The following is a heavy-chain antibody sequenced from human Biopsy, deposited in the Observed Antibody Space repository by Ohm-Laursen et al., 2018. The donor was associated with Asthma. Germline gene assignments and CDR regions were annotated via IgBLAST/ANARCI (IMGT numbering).Heavy chain of an antibody. V-gene: IGHV4-59*12. CDR2: IYYSGST. CDR3: ARGPPVDRED. CDR1: GDSISSYY. Sequence: SDTLSLTCTVSGDSISSYYWSWIRQPPGKGLEWIGYIYYSGSTYYSPSLKSRVTISVDTSKNQFSLKLSSVTAADTAVYYCARGPPVDREDWGQGTLVTVSS. D-gene: IGHD5-24*01. J-gene: IGHJ4*02.